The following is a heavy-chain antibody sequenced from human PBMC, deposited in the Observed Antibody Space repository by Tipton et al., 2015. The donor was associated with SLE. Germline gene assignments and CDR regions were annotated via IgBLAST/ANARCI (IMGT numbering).Heavy chain of an antibody. J-gene: IGHJ3*01. CDR3: ALRGPITMGRGVIVRGWACDV. CDR2: IYPGDSDT. Sequence: QLVQSGPEVKKPEESLKISCKGSGYSFTSYWIGWVRQMPGKGLEWMGIIYPGDSDTRYSPSFQGQVTISADKSISTAYLRWSSLKASDTAMYYCALRGPITMGRGVIVRGWACDVGGEGRRVAVTS. V-gene: IGHV5-51*03. CDR1: GYSFTSYW. D-gene: IGHD3-10*01.